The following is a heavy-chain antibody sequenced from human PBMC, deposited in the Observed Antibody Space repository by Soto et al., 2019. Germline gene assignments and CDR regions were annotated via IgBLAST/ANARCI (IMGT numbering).Heavy chain of an antibody. V-gene: IGHV1-3*01. CDR3: ARDYGIAVAGTGYY. Sequence: ASVKVSCKASGYTFTSYAMHWVRQAPGQRLEWMGWINAGNGNTKYSQKFQGRVTITRDTSASTAYMELSSLRSEDTAVYYCARDYGIAVAGTGYYWGKGTLVTVSS. J-gene: IGHJ4*02. CDR1: GYTFTSYA. D-gene: IGHD6-19*01. CDR2: INAGNGNT.